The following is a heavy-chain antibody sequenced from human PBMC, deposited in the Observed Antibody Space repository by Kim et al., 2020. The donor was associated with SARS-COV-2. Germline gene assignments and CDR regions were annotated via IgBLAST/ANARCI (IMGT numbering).Heavy chain of an antibody. CDR3: SRFTMTAAGDD. V-gene: IGHV3-74*01. D-gene: IGHD2-21*02. J-gene: IGHJ4*02. Sequence: AASMKGRITSSRDNTKNTLYLQRNSLGAEDTAVYYCSRFTMTAAGDDWGQGTLVTVSS.